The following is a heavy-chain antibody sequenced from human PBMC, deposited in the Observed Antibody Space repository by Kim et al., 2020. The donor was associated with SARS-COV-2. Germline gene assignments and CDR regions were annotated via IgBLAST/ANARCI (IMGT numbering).Heavy chain of an antibody. J-gene: IGHJ4*01. CDR1: GFTFSSYA. D-gene: IGHD2-2*01. CDR3: ARDYKGRGPGGSFYY. Sequence: GGSLRLSCAASGFTFSSYAMHWVRQAPGKGLEWVAVISYDGSNKYYADSVKGRFTISRDNSKNTLYLQMNSLRAEDTAVYYCARDYKGRGPGGSFYYWG. V-gene: IGHV3-30*04. CDR2: ISYDGSNK.